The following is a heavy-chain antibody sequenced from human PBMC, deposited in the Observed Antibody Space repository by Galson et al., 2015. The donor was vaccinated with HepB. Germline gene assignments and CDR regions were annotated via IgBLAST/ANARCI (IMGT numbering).Heavy chain of an antibody. CDR3: ARSITMVRGVNCCPSGY. CDR1: GYTFTSYA. CDR2: INAGNGNT. D-gene: IGHD3-10*01. J-gene: IGHJ4*02. V-gene: IGHV1-3*01. Sequence: SVKVSCKASGYTFTSYAMHWVRQAPGQRLEWMGWINAGNGNTKYSQKFQGRVTITRDTSASTAYMELSSLRSEDTAVYYCARSITMVRGVNCCPSGYWGQGTLVTVSS.